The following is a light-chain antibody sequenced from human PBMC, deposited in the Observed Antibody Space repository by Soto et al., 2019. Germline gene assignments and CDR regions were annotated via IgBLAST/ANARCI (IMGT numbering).Light chain of an antibody. V-gene: IGLV2-8*01. J-gene: IGLJ1*01. CDR2: EVN. CDR3: SAYAGSSNV. Sequence: QSVLTQPPSASGSPGQSVAISCTGTSSDVGGYNYVSWYQQHPGKAPKLMIYEVNKRPSVVPDRVSGSKSGNTASLTVSGLQAEDEADYYCSAYAGSSNVFGTGTKVTVL. CDR1: SSDVGGYNY.